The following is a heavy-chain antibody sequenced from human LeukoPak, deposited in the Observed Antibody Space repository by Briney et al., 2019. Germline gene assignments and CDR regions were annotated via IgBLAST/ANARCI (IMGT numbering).Heavy chain of an antibody. D-gene: IGHD3-22*01. V-gene: IGHV3-21*01. Sequence: PGGSLRLSCAASGFTFSSYSMNWVRQAPGKGLEWVSSISSSSSYIYYADSVKGRFTISRDNAKNSLYLQMTNLRAEDTSVYYCARDYNYYTSDRYYDAFDIWGQGTMVTVSS. CDR2: ISSSSSYI. CDR3: ARDYNYYTSDRYYDAFDI. CDR1: GFTFSSYS. J-gene: IGHJ3*02.